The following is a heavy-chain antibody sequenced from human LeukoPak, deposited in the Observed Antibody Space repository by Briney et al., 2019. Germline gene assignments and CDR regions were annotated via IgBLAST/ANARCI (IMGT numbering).Heavy chain of an antibody. CDR3: ARDWSGDAFDI. V-gene: IGHV3-21*01. CDR1: GFTFSSYS. CDR2: ISSSSSYI. Sequence: GGSLRLSCAASGFTFSSYSMNWVRQAPGKGLEWVSSISSSSSYIYYADSVKGRFTISRDNAKNSLYLQMNSLRAGDTAVYYCARDWSGDAFDIWGQGTMVTVSS. J-gene: IGHJ3*02.